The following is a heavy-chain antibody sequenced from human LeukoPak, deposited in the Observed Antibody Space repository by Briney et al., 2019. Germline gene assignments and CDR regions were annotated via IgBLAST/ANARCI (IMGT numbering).Heavy chain of an antibody. V-gene: IGHV3-53*01. J-gene: IGHJ3*02. CDR2: IYGDDST. CDR3: AKDQYSGTPAAFDI. CDR1: GFTVSSYY. D-gene: IGHD1-26*01. Sequence: GGSLRLSCAASGFTVSSYYMSWVRQAPGRGLEWVSVIYGDDSTYYADSVKGRFTISRDNSKNTLYLQTNSLRAEDTAVYYCAKDQYSGTPAAFDIWGQGTMVTVSS.